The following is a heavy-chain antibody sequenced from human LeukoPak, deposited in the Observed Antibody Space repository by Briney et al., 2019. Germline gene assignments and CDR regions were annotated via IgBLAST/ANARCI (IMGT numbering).Heavy chain of an antibody. CDR1: GFTFTGHN. Sequence: GGSLRLSCAASGFTFTGHNMNWVRQAPGKGLEWISFVSISSGTIYYADSVKGRFSISRDNAKSSLDLQMNSLRAEDTAVYYCAKAMSTFGGVRNYFDSWGQGTLVTVSS. J-gene: IGHJ4*02. CDR2: VSISSGTI. CDR3: AKAMSTFGGVRNYFDS. V-gene: IGHV3-48*04. D-gene: IGHD3-16*01.